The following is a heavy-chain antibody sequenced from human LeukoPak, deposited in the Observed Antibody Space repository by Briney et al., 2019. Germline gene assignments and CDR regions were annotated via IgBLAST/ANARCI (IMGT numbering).Heavy chain of an antibody. CDR1: GFTVSSNY. Sequence: GGSLRLSCAASGFTVSSNYMSWVRQAPGRGLEWVSVIYSGGNTYYADSVKGRFTISRDNSKNTLYLQMNSLRAEDTALYYCARVLGDIQLWSYYFDYWGQGTLVTVSS. V-gene: IGHV3-66*01. CDR2: IYSGGNT. J-gene: IGHJ4*02. D-gene: IGHD5-18*01. CDR3: ARVLGDIQLWSYYFDY.